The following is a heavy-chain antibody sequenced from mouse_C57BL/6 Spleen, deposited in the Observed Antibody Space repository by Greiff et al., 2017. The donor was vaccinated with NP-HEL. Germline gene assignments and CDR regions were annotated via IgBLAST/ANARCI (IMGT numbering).Heavy chain of an antibody. D-gene: IGHD1-1*01. J-gene: IGHJ4*01. Sequence: VQLQQSGAELVKPGASVKLSCKASGYTFTSYWMHWVKQRPGQGLEWIGMIHPNSGSTNYNEKFKSKATLTVDKSSSTAYMQLSSLTSEDSAVYYCARIYYGYAMDYWGQGTSVTVSS. CDR2: IHPNSGST. CDR1: GYTFTSYW. V-gene: IGHV1-64*01. CDR3: ARIYYGYAMDY.